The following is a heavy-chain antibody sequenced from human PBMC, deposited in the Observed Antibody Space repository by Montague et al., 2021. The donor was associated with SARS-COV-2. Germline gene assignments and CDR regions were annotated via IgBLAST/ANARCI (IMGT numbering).Heavy chain of an antibody. J-gene: IGHJ3*02. D-gene: IGHD1-7*01. V-gene: IGHV4-61*02. CDR3: AREGVIGKYNCKYLFPHALVAFDI. Sequence: TLSLTCTVSGGSISSGSYYWSWIRQPAGKGLEWIGRIYTSGSTNYNPSLKSRVTISVDTSKNQFSLKLSSVTAADTAVYYCAREGVIGKYNCKYLFPHALVAFDIWGQGTMVTVSS. CDR2: IYTSGST. CDR1: GGSISSGSYY.